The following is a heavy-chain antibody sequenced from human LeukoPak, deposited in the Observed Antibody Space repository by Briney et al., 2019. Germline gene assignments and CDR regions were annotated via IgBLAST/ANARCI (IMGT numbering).Heavy chain of an antibody. J-gene: IGHJ4*02. CDR1: GYTFTGNY. D-gene: IGHD6-13*01. CDR3: ARVNYQQLVHPYYFDY. CDR2: MNPNSGGT. Sequence: VASVKVSCKASGYTFTGNYMHWVRQAPGQGLEWMGWMNPNSGGTNYAQRFQGRVTMTRDTSISTAYMELSRLTSDDTAVYYCARVNYQQLVHPYYFDYWGQGTLVTVSS. V-gene: IGHV1-2*02.